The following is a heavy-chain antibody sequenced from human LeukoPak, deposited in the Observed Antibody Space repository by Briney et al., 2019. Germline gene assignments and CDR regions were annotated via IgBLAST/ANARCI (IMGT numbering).Heavy chain of an antibody. Sequence: PGGSLRLSCAASGXTVSSNYMSWVRQAPGKGLEWVSVIYSGGSTYYADSVKGRFTISRDNSKNTLYLQMNSLRAEDTAVYYCARGGDYCGGDCYPPYYFDYWGQGTLVTVSS. CDR2: IYSGGST. CDR3: ARGGDYCGGDCYPPYYFDY. D-gene: IGHD2-21*02. V-gene: IGHV3-53*01. J-gene: IGHJ4*02. CDR1: GXTVSSNY.